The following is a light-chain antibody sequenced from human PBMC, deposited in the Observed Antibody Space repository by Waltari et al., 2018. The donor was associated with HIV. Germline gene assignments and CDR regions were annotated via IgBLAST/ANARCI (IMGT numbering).Light chain of an antibody. J-gene: IGLJ2*01. CDR3: AVWDDTLKGL. CDR2: GDT. V-gene: IGLV1-44*01. Sequence: QSKLAQPPSVSGTPGQRGIIACSGGSSNLGTNIVNWYQHFPGTPPNLVIYGDTQRPSGVPDRFSGSKSGTSAPLAISGLQSEDEADYYCAVWDDTLKGLFGGGTKLTV. CDR1: SSNLGTNI.